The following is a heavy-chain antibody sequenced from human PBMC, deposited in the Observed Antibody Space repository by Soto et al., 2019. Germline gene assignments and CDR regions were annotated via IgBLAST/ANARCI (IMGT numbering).Heavy chain of an antibody. CDR2: IWHTGRP. CDR1: CDSLTNNHW. D-gene: IGHD2-15*01. J-gene: IGHJ4*02. V-gene: IGHV4-4*02. Sequence: PSDTLSLTCDVSCDSLTNNHWWSWVRQAPGKGLEWIGEIWHTGRPNYNPSLKSRVAISIDKSKNQFSLKLSSVTAADTAVYYCVRDSRTGCSSINCYMHWGQGTLVTVSS. CDR3: VRDSRTGCSSINCYMH.